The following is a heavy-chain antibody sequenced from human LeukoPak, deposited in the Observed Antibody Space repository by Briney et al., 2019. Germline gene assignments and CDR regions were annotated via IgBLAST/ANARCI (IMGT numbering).Heavy chain of an antibody. Sequence: GGSLRLSCAASGFTFSNYVMNWVRQAPGKGLEWVTFIQKDGGSKFYADSVKGRFTISRDNSRNTVYLQMSSLRSDDTAIYYCAKTLDGFWPQFDFWGQGTLLTVSS. D-gene: IGHD5-24*01. V-gene: IGHV3-30*02. CDR3: AKTLDGFWPQFDF. CDR2: IQKDGGSK. J-gene: IGHJ4*02. CDR1: GFTFSNYV.